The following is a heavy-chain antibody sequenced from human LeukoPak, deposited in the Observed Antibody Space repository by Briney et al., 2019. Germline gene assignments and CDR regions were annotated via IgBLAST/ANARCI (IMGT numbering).Heavy chain of an antibody. V-gene: IGHV3-7*01. CDR3: ARDRDSRWDFDL. Sequence: GGSLRLSCAASGFTSSTYWMSWVRQAPGKGLEWVASIKQDGRETYYVDSVKGRFTLSRDNAKNSLYLQMNSLRADDTAVYYCARDRDSRWDFDLWGRGTLVTVSS. CDR1: GFTSSTYW. CDR2: IKQDGRET. D-gene: IGHD3-22*01. J-gene: IGHJ2*01.